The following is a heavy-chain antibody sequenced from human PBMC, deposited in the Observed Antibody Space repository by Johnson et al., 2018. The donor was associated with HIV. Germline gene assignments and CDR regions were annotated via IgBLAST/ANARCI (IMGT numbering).Heavy chain of an antibody. CDR3: ARDSGGMYSSGWYGLGAFDI. D-gene: IGHD6-19*01. CDR2: IYSGGRT. V-gene: IGHV3-53*02. CDR1: GFTVSSNY. J-gene: IGHJ3*02. Sequence: VQLVETGGGLIQPGGSLRLSCAASGFTVSSNYMSWVRQAPGKGLEWVSVIYSGGRTYYADSVKGRFTISRDNSKNTLYLQMNSLRAEDTAVYYCARDSGGMYSSGWYGLGAFDIWGQGTMVTVSS.